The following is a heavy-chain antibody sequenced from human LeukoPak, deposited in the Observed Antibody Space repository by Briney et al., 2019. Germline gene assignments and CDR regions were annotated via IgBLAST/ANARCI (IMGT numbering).Heavy chain of an antibody. CDR1: GGSISSSSYY. CDR2: IYYSGST. CDR3: AREQQQLGIDY. V-gene: IGHV4-39*07. Sequence: SETLSLTCTVSGGSISSSSYYWGWIRQPPGKGLEWIGSIYYSGSTYYNPSLKSRVTISVDTSKNQFSLKLSSVTAADTAVYYCAREQQQLGIDYWGQGTLVTVSS. D-gene: IGHD6-13*01. J-gene: IGHJ4*02.